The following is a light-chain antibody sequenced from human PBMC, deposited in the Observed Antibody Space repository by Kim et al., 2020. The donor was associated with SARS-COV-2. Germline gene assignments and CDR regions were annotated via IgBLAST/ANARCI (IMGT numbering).Light chain of an antibody. J-gene: IGLJ2*01. V-gene: IGLV6-57*01. CDR2: EDN. Sequence: TTVTISCTRGRSSIASTDVQWYQQRPGSTPTTVIYEDNQRPSGVPDRFSGSIDSSSNSASLTISGLKTEDESDYYCQSYDSSNVVFGGGTQLTVL. CDR1: RSSIASTD. CDR3: QSYDSSNVV.